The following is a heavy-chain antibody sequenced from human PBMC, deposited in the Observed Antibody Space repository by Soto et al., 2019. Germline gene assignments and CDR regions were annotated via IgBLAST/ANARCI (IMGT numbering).Heavy chain of an antibody. CDR3: AKEVGRSYDTAFDI. CDR2: ISGSGTST. J-gene: IGHJ3*02. V-gene: IGHV3-23*01. Sequence: GGSLRLSCVASGFTFSNYAMSWVRQAPGKGLEWVSAISGSGTSTYYADSVKGRFTISRDISKNTLYLHMNSLRAEDTALYYCAKEVGRSYDTAFDIWGQGTMVTVSS. D-gene: IGHD3-10*01. CDR1: GFTFSNYA.